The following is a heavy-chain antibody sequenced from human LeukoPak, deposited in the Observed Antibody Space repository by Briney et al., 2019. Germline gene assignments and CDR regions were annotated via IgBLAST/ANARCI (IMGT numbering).Heavy chain of an antibody. Sequence: ASVKVSCKASGYTFTSYYMRWVRQAPGQGLEWMGIINPSCGSTSYAQKFQGRVTMTRDKSTSTVYMELSSLRSEDTAVYYCARPSRDPSYYYYMDVWGKGTTVTVSS. CDR1: GYTFTSYY. J-gene: IGHJ6*03. V-gene: IGHV1-46*01. CDR2: INPSCGST. CDR3: ARPSRDPSYYYYMDV.